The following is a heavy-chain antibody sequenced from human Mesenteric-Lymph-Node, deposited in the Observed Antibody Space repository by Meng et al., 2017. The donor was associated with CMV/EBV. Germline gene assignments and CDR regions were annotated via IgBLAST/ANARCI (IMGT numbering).Heavy chain of an antibody. J-gene: IGHJ5*02. CDR3: AREVGGNWFDP. CDR2: ISGSGDST. D-gene: IGHD3-10*01. V-gene: IGHV3-23*01. CDR1: GFTFNSYA. Sequence: GESLKISCAASGFTFNSYAMSWVRQAPGKGLEWVAAISGSGDSTDYADSVKGRFTISRDNSKNTLYLQMNSLRAGDTAVYYCAREVGGNWFDPWGQGTLVTVSS.